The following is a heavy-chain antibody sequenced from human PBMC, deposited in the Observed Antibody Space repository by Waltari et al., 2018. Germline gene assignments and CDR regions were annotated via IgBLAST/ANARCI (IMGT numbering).Heavy chain of an antibody. Sequence: QVQLQESGPGLVKPSETLSLTCPVSGGSLSSHSWTWIRQPPGKGLEWIGYCYYSGSTNCNPSLKSRVTISVDTTKNQFSLKLSSVTAADTAVYYCARDIAVTNDAFDIWGQGTMVTVSS. V-gene: IGHV4-59*11. CDR1: GGSLSSHS. D-gene: IGHD4-17*01. CDR2: CYYSGST. J-gene: IGHJ3*02. CDR3: ARDIAVTNDAFDI.